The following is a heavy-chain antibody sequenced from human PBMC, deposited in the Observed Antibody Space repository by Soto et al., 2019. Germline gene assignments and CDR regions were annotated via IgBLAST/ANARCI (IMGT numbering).Heavy chain of an antibody. D-gene: IGHD3-10*01. Sequence: QVQLVQSGAEVKKPGSSVKVSCKASGGTFSSYTISWVRQAPGQGLEWMGRIIPILGIANYAQKFQGRVTITADKSTSTAYMELSSLRSEDTAVYYGARGAMVRGTSFDYWGQGTLVTVSS. J-gene: IGHJ4*02. V-gene: IGHV1-69*02. CDR2: IIPILGIA. CDR1: GGTFSSYT. CDR3: ARGAMVRGTSFDY.